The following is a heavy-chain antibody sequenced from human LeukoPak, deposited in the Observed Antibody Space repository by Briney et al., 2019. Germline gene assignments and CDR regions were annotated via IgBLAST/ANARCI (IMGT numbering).Heavy chain of an antibody. Sequence: GGSLRLSCAATGFTFKDYGMHWVRQPPGEGLEWVSSINWNGGGTDYADSVKGRFTISRDNAKNSLYLQLSSLRPEDTALYYCAKHMRATNTYSFFGLDVWGQGTTVTVSS. CDR3: AKHMRATNTYSFFGLDV. CDR1: GFTFKDYG. CDR2: INWNGGGT. V-gene: IGHV3-9*01. J-gene: IGHJ6*02. D-gene: IGHD1-26*01.